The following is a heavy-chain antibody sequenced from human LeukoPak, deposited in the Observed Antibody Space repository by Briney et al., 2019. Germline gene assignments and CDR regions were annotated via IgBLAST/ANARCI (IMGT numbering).Heavy chain of an antibody. Sequence: ASVKVSCKASGYTFTGYYMHWVRQAPGQGLEWMGWISAYNGNTNYAQKLQGRVTMTTDTSTSTAYMELRSLRSDDTAVYYCARDQEAGMDVWGQGTTVTVSS. CDR2: ISAYNGNT. CDR3: ARDQEAGMDV. V-gene: IGHV1-18*04. J-gene: IGHJ6*02. CDR1: GYTFTGYY.